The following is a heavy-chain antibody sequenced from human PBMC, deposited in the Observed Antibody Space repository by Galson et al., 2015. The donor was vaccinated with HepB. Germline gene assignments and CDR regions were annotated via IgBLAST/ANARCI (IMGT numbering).Heavy chain of an antibody. CDR1: GFTFSSYG. CDR3: AKDQGVITISVWGFDY. J-gene: IGHJ4*02. CDR2: ISYDGSNK. Sequence: SLRLSCAASGFTFSSYGMHWVRQAPGKGLEWVAVISYDGSNKYYADSVKGRFTISRDNSKNTLYLQMNSLRAEDTAVYYCAKDQGVITISVWGFDYWGQGTLVTVSS. D-gene: IGHD3-3*01. V-gene: IGHV3-30*18.